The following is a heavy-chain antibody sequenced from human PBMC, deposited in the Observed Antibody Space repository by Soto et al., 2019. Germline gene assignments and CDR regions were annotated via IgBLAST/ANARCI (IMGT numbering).Heavy chain of an antibody. CDR1: GGSFSGYY. CDR3: ARGWLTGSGYYKLPNWFDP. V-gene: IGHV4-34*01. CDR2: INHSGST. J-gene: IGHJ5*02. D-gene: IGHD3-22*01. Sequence: KTSETLSLTCAVYGGSFSGYYWSWIRQPPGKGLEWIGEINHSGSTNYNPSLKSRVTISVDTSKNQFSLKLSSVTAADTAVYYCARGWLTGSGYYKLPNWFDPWGQGTLVTVSS.